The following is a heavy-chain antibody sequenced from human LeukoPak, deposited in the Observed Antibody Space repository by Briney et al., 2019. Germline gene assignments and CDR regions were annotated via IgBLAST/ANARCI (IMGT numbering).Heavy chain of an antibody. CDR2: INHSGST. Sequence: TPSETLSLTCTVSGGSISSYYWSWIRPPPGKGLEWIGEINHSGSTNYNPSLKSRVTISVDTSKNQFSLKLSSVTAADTAVYYCAGGGYYYDSSGYLDYWGQGTLVTVSS. V-gene: IGHV4-34*01. D-gene: IGHD3-22*01. CDR3: AGGGYYYDSSGYLDY. J-gene: IGHJ4*02. CDR1: GGSISSYY.